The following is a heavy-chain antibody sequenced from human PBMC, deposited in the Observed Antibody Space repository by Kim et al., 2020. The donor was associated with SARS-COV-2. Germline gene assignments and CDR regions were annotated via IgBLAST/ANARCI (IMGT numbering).Heavy chain of an antibody. CDR3: AREEPAMGLFDY. D-gene: IGHD5-18*01. Sequence: SETLSLTCTVSGGSISSYYWSWIRQPPGKGLEWIGYIYYSGSTNYNPSLKSRVTISVDTSKNQFSLKLSSVTAADTAVYYCAREEPAMGLFDYWGQGTLVTVSS. J-gene: IGHJ4*02. CDR2: IYYSGST. V-gene: IGHV4-59*01. CDR1: GGSISSYY.